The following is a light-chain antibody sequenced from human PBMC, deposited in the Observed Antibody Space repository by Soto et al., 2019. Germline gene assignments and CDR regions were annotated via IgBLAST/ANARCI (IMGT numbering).Light chain of an antibody. V-gene: IGKV1-8*01. Sequence: AIRMTQSPSSLSASTGDRVTITCRASQGISSYLAWYQQKPGKAPKLLIYAASTLQSGVPSRFSGSGSGTEFTLTISSLQSEDFTIYYCQYYNNWLATFGGGTKVDI. CDR1: QGISSY. CDR2: AAS. J-gene: IGKJ4*01. CDR3: QYYNNWLAT.